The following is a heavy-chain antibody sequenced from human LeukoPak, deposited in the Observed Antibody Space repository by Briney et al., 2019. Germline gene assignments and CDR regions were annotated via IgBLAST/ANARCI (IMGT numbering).Heavy chain of an antibody. D-gene: IGHD2-2*01. J-gene: IGHJ5*02. CDR2: INHSGST. V-gene: IGHV4-34*01. CDR1: GGSFSGYY. Sequence: SETLSLTCAVYGGSFSGYYWSWIRQPPGKGLEWIGEINHSGSTNYNPSLRSRVTISVDTSKNQFSLKLSSVTAADTAVYYCARRARKGYCSSTSCYGDGPWFDPWGQGTLVTVSS. CDR3: ARRARKGYCSSTSCYGDGPWFDP.